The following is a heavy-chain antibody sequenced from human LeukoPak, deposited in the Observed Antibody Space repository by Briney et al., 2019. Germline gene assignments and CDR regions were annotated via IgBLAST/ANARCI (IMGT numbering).Heavy chain of an antibody. J-gene: IGHJ3*02. V-gene: IGHV1-2*02. CDR1: GYTFTDYY. CDR3: ARYFYDSRGSSIDAFDI. D-gene: IGHD3-22*01. Sequence: ASVKVSCKTSGYTFTDYYMHWVRQAPGQGLEWMGWINPNVGGTNYAQRFQGRVTMTRDTSISTAYMELSRLRSDDPAAYYCARYFYDSRGSSIDAFDIWGQGTMVTVSS. CDR2: INPNVGGT.